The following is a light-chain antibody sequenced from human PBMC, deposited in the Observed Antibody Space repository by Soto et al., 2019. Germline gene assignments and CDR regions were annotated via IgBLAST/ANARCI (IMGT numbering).Light chain of an antibody. CDR1: SSDIGTYNY. CDR3: SSYTSSSAFVL. Sequence: QSVLTQPASVSGSPGQSITIPYTGTSSDIGTYNYVSWYQQHPGKAPKLMIYGVTNRPSGVSTRFSGSKSGHTASLTISGLQTEDEADYYCSSYTSSSAFVLFGGGTQLTVL. J-gene: IGLJ2*01. V-gene: IGLV2-14*01. CDR2: GVT.